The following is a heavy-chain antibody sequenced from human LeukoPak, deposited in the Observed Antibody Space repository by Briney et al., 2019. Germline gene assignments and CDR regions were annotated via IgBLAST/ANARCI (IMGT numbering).Heavy chain of an antibody. CDR3: ARERDGRFFDY. J-gene: IGHJ4*02. Sequence: GGSLRLSCEVSGLIFRSYWMSWVRQAPGKGLEWVANINQDGSEKYFVDSVRDRFTISRDNAKNSLHLVMDTLRVEDTGLYYCARERDGRFFDYWGQGTLVTVSS. D-gene: IGHD5-24*01. CDR1: GLIFRSYW. V-gene: IGHV3-7*01. CDR2: INQDGSEK.